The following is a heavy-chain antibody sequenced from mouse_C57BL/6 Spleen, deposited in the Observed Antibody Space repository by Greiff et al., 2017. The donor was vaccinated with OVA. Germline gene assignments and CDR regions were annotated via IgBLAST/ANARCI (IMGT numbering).Heavy chain of an antibody. CDR2: INYDGSST. V-gene: IGHV5-16*01. Sequence: EVKLVESEGGLVQPGSSMKLSCTASGFTFSDYYMAWVRQVPEKGLEWVANINYDGSSTYYLDSLKSRFIISRDNAKNILYLQMSSLKSEDTATYYCAAGGAWFAYWGQGTLVTVSA. CDR3: AAGGAWFAY. J-gene: IGHJ3*01. CDR1: GFTFSDYY.